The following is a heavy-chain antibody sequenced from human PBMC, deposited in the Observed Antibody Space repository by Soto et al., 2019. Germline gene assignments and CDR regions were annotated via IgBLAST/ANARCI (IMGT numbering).Heavy chain of an antibody. CDR2: ISYDGSKK. D-gene: IGHD2-15*01. CDR1: GFTFSSYG. Sequence: QVQLVESGGGVVQPGRSLRLSCAACGFTFSSYGMHWVRQAPGKGLEWVAVISYDGSKKYYADSVKGRFTISRDNSKNTLYLQKNSLRAEDTALYYCAKEYCSGGSCYFRDAFDIWGQGTMVTVSS. V-gene: IGHV3-30*18. CDR3: AKEYCSGGSCYFRDAFDI. J-gene: IGHJ3*02.